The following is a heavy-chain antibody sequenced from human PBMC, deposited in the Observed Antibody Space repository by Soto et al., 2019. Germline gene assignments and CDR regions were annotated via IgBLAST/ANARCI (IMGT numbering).Heavy chain of an antibody. CDR2: IQSGGTT. CDR3: XXXXVLCDGGRCYGIPLDV. CDR1: GFTVSSKY. Sequence: EVQLVESGGGLVQPGGSLRLSCAASGFTVSSKYMTWVRQAPGKGLEWVSLIQSGGTTYYADSVKGRFTISRDTSENTXXXXXXXXXXXXXXXXXXXXXXVLCDGGRCYGIPLDVWGKGTTVTVSS. J-gene: IGHJ6*04. D-gene: IGHD2-15*01. V-gene: IGHV3-66*01.